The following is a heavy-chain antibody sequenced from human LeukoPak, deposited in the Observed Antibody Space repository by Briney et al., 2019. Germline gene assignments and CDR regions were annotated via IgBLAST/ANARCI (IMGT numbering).Heavy chain of an antibody. CDR1: GGSFSGYY. V-gene: IGHV4-34*01. Sequence: PSETLSLTCAVYGGSFSGYYWSWIRQPPGKGLEWIGEINHSGSTNYNPSLKSRVTISVDTSKNQFSLKLSSVTAADGAVYYCARGPGGGYDYWGQGTLVTVSS. CDR2: INHSGST. J-gene: IGHJ4*02. D-gene: IGHD5-12*01. CDR3: ARGPGGGYDY.